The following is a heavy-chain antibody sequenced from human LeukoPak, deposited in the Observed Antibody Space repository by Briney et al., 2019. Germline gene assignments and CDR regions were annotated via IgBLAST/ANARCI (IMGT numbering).Heavy chain of an antibody. D-gene: IGHD1-1*01. CDR2: IYYSGST. Sequence: PSETLSLTCTVSGGSISSYYWSWIRQPPGKGLEWIGYIYYSGSTNYNPSLKSRVTMSVDTSKNQFSLKLSSVTAADTAVYYCATAGLENAFDIWGQGTMVTVSS. CDR1: GGSISSYY. J-gene: IGHJ3*02. V-gene: IGHV4-59*01. CDR3: ATAGLENAFDI.